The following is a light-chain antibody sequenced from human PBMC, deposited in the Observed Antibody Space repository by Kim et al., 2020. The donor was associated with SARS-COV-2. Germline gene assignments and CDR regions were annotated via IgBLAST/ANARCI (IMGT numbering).Light chain of an antibody. CDR1: QSVSTNY. CDR2: GAS. J-gene: IGKJ5*01. V-gene: IGKV3-20*01. Sequence: SPGERATRSCRASQSVSTNYLAWYQQKPGQAPRLLMYGASSRATGIPDRFSGSGSGTDFTLTISRLEPEDFAVYYCQQYGSSSITFGQGTRLEIK. CDR3: QQYGSSSIT.